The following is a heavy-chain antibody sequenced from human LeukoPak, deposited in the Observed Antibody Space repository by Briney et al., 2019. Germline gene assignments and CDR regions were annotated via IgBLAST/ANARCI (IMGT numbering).Heavy chain of an antibody. V-gene: IGHV3-53*01. D-gene: IGHD5-24*01. CDR2: IYSDGST. Sequence: GGSLRLSCAASGFTVSRNYMSWVRQAPGKGLEWVSEIYSDGSTYYAASVKGRFSISRDSPKNTVHLQMNSLRAEDTAVYYCARGRRDGYTLEYLDYWGQGTLVTVSS. CDR3: ARGRRDGYTLEYLDY. CDR1: GFTVSRNY. J-gene: IGHJ4*02.